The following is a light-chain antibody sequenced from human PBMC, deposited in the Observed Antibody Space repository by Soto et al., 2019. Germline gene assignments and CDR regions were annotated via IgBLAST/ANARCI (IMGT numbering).Light chain of an antibody. CDR3: CSYAGSSTLMI. CDR1: SSDVGSYNL. V-gene: IGLV2-23*01. CDR2: EAN. J-gene: IGLJ2*01. Sequence: QSALTQPASVSGSPGQSITISCTGTSSDVGSYNLVSWYQQHPGKAPQLIIYEANKRPSGVSNRFSGSKSGNTASLTISGLQAEDEADYYCCSYAGSSTLMIFGGGTKLTVL.